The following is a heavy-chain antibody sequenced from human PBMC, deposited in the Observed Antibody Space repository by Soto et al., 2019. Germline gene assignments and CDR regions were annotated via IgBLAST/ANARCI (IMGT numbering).Heavy chain of an antibody. V-gene: IGHV4-59*01. CDR2: IYYSGST. D-gene: IGHD1-26*01. Sequence: SETLSLTCTVSGGSISSYYWSWIRQPPGKGLEWIGYIYYSGSTNHNPSLKSRVTISVDTSKNQFSLKLSSVTAADTAVYYCARGGGGSYYLNWGQGTLVTVSS. CDR3: ARGGGGSYYLN. J-gene: IGHJ4*02. CDR1: GGSISSYY.